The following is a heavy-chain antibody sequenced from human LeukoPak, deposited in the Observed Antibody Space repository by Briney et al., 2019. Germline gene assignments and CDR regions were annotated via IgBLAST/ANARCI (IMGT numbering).Heavy chain of an antibody. CDR2: INHSGST. V-gene: IGHV4-34*01. Sequence: PSETLSLTCAVYGGSFSGYYWSWIRQPPGKGLEWIGEINHSGSTNYNPSLKSRVTISVDTSKNQFSLKLSSVTAADTAVYYCARGLGYDSSGYYDYWGQGTLVTVSS. CDR1: GGSFSGYY. CDR3: ARGLGYDSSGYYDY. J-gene: IGHJ4*02. D-gene: IGHD3-22*01.